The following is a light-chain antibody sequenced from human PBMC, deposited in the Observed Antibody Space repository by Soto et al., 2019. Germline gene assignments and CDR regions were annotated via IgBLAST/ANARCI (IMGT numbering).Light chain of an antibody. CDR3: AAWDDSLSGPM. J-gene: IGLJ3*02. CDR1: SSNIGSNY. Sequence: QLVLTQPPSASGTPGQRVTISCSGSSSNIGSNYVYWYQQLPGTAPKLLIYSNNQWPSGVPDRFSGSKSGTSASLAISGLRSEDEADYYCAAWDDSLSGPMFGGGTKLTVL. CDR2: SNN. V-gene: IGLV1-47*02.